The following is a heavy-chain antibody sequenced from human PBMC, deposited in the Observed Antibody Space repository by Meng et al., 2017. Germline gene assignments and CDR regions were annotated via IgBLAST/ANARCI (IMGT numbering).Heavy chain of an antibody. Sequence: GGSLRLSCAASGFTFSSYSMNWVRQAPGKGLEWVSSISSSSSYIYYADSVKGRFTISRDNAKNSLYLQMNSLRAEDTAVYYCARDGTKGSRDPDYWGQGTLVTVSS. CDR1: GFTFSSYS. V-gene: IGHV3-21*01. CDR2: ISSSSSYI. J-gene: IGHJ4*02. D-gene: IGHD1-14*01. CDR3: ARDGTKGSRDPDY.